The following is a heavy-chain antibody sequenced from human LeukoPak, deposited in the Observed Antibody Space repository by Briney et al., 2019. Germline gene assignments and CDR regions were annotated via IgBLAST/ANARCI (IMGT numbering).Heavy chain of an antibody. CDR3: AKCGITSWYPDEGHFDY. J-gene: IGHJ4*02. CDR1: GFTFSSYG. Sequence: PGGSLRLSCAASGFTFSSYGMHWVRQAPGKGLEWVAFIRYDGSNKYYADSVKGRFTISRDNSKNTLFLQMNSLRVEDTAVYYCAKCGITSWYPDEGHFDYWGQGTLVTVSS. CDR2: IRYDGSNK. D-gene: IGHD6-13*01. V-gene: IGHV3-30*02.